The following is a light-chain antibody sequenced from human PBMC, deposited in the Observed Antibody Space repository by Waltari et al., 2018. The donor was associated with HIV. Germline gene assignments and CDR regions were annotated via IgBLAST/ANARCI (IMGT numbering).Light chain of an antibody. CDR2: WAS. CDR1: NSVFYTPNAKKY. V-gene: IGKV4-1*01. J-gene: IGKJ1*01. Sequence: DVVMTQSPDALAVSLGERATINCEDTNSVFYTPNAKKYIAWYQQRPGQAPKLLIYWASTREFGVSARFSGSGPGTNFTLTITSLQAEDVAVYYCQQYYSPPPTFGQGTKVEIK. CDR3: QQYYSPPPT.